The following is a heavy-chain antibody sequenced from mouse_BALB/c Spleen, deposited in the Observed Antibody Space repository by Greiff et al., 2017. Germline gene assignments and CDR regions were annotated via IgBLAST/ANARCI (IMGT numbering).Heavy chain of an antibody. D-gene: IGHD2-4*01. CDR1: GYSITSGYY. Sequence: ESGPGLVKPSQSLSLTCSVTGYSITSGYYWNWIRQFPGNKLEWMGYISYDGSNNYNPSLKNRISITRDTSKNQFFLKLNSVTTEDTATYYCARGDDYDEGSGFAYWGQGTLVTVSA. V-gene: IGHV3-6*02. CDR3: ARGDDYDEGSGFAY. CDR2: ISYDGSN. J-gene: IGHJ3*01.